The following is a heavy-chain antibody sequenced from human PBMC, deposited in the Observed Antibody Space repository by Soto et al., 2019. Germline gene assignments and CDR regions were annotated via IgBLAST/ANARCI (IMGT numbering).Heavy chain of an antibody. CDR1: GGSISSYY. CDR2: IYYSGST. Sequence: SETLSLTCTVSGGSISSYYWSWIRQPPGKGLEWIGSIYYSGSTHYNPSLQSRVTISVDTSKNQFSLKLNSVTAADTAVYYCARYPGGKYYSYGMDVWGQGTTVTVSS. D-gene: IGHD3-16*01. V-gene: IGHV4-59*04. J-gene: IGHJ6*02. CDR3: ARYPGGKYYSYGMDV.